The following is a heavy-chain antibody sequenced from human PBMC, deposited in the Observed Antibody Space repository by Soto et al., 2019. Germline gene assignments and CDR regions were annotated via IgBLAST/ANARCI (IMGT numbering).Heavy chain of an antibody. CDR3: VKGDYDFWSGYSLPYYYYGMDV. Sequence: PGGSLRLSCSASGFTFSSYAMHWVRQAPGKGLEYVSAISSNGGSTYYADSVKGRFTISRDNSKNTLYLQMSSLRAEDTAVYYCVKGDYDFWSGYSLPYYYYGMDVWGQGTTVTVSS. CDR1: GFTFSSYA. V-gene: IGHV3-64D*08. J-gene: IGHJ6*02. D-gene: IGHD3-3*01. CDR2: ISSNGGST.